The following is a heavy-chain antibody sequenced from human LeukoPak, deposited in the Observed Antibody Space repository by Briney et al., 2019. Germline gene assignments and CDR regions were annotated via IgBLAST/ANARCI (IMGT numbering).Heavy chain of an antibody. J-gene: IGHJ4*02. Sequence: PSETLSLTCTVSGGSVSSGSYYWSCIRQPPGKGLEWIGYIHYSGSTNYNPSLESRVTISVDTSKNQFSLKLSSVTAADTAVYYCARGARAGYNLEPFDYWGQGTLVTVSS. CDR2: IHYSGST. D-gene: IGHD5-24*01. CDR1: GGSVSSGSYY. CDR3: ARGARAGYNLEPFDY. V-gene: IGHV4-61*01.